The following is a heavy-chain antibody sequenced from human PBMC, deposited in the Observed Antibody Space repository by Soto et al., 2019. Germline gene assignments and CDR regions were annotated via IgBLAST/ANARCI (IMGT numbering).Heavy chain of an antibody. CDR1: GGSFSGYY. Sequence: PSETLSLTCAVYGGSFSGYYWSWIRTPPGKGLEWIGEINHSGSTNYNPSLKSRVTISVDTSKNQFSLKLSSVTAADTAVYSCASTMVYARGYMQHWGQGTLVTVSS. V-gene: IGHV4-34*01. CDR3: ASTMVYARGYMQH. CDR2: INHSGST. D-gene: IGHD2-8*01. J-gene: IGHJ1*01.